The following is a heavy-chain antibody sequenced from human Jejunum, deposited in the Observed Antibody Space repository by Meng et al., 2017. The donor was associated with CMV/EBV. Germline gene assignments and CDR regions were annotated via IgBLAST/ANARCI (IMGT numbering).Heavy chain of an antibody. Sequence: GCIFSDYSMYWVRQAPGKGLEWVSRLNNDGTNTAYADSVKGRFTISRDNAKNTLYLQMNSLRAEDTAVYYCARPSIGVFSLAFDFWGQGALVTVSS. D-gene: IGHD3-3*01. V-gene: IGHV3-74*01. CDR3: ARPSIGVFSLAFDF. CDR2: LNNDGTNT. CDR1: GCIFSDYS. J-gene: IGHJ3*01.